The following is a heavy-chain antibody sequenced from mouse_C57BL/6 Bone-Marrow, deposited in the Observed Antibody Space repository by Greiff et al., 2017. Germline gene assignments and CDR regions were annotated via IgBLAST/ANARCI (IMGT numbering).Heavy chain of an antibody. CDR3: TTDGYYGDYFDY. D-gene: IGHD2-3*01. CDR1: GFNITDDY. Sequence: VQLQQSGAELVRPGASVKLSCTASGFNITDDYMHWVKQRPEQGLEWIGWIDPENGDTEYASKFQGKATITADTSSNTAYLQLSSLTSEDTAVYYCTTDGYYGDYFDYWGQGTTLTVSS. J-gene: IGHJ2*01. CDR2: IDPENGDT. V-gene: IGHV14-4*01.